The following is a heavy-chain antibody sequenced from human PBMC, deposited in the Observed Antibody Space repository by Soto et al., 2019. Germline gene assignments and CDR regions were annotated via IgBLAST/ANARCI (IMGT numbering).Heavy chain of an antibody. V-gene: IGHV4-4*02. CDR2: IHSSGNT. J-gene: IGHJ4*02. CDR3: ARTGPYSSGNN. D-gene: IGHD3-22*01. CDR1: GTSVSGANW. Sequence: QVQLQESGPGLVDPLGTLSLTCAVSGTSVSGANWWGWDRQPPGKGLEWIGEIHSSGNTDYNPSLKSRVTISRDMSKNEFSLKLTSVTAADTAVYYCARTGPYSSGNNWGQGTLVTVSS.